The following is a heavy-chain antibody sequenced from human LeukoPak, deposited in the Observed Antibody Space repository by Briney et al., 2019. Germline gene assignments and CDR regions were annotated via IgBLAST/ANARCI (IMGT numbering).Heavy chain of an antibody. CDR1: GYSFTSYW. V-gene: IGHV5-51*01. J-gene: IGHJ4*02. D-gene: IGHD3-22*01. Sequence: GESLKISCKGSGYSFTSYWIGWVRQMPGKGLEWMGIIYPGDSDTSYSPSFQGQVTISADESINTAYLQWSSLKASDTAMYYCARRNYYDSSGYYLDYWGQGTLVTVSS. CDR2: IYPGDSDT. CDR3: ARRNYYDSSGYYLDY.